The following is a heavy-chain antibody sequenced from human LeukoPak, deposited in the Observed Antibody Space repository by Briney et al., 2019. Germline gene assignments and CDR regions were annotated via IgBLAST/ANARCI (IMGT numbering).Heavy chain of an antibody. CDR3: AKDLVPDVVVPAAILDYYYGMDV. Sequence: HAGGSLRLSCAASGFTFSSYGMHWVRQAPGKGLEWVAVISYDGSNKYYADSVKGRFTISRDNSKNTLYLQMNSLRAEDTAVYYCAKDLVPDVVVPAAILDYYYGMDVWGQGTTVTVSS. V-gene: IGHV3-30*18. J-gene: IGHJ6*02. CDR1: GFTFSSYG. CDR2: ISYDGSNK. D-gene: IGHD2-2*02.